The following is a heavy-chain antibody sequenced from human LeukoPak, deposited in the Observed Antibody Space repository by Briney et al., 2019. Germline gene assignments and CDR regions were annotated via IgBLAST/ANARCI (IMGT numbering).Heavy chain of an antibody. CDR1: GFTFSSYG. V-gene: IGHV3-23*01. J-gene: IGHJ4*02. Sequence: GGSLRLSCAASGFTFSSYGMSWVRQAAGEGLEWVSATSGSGGSTYYADSVKGRFTISRDNSKNTLYLQMNSLRAEDTAVYYCAKPAKTDYADYWGQGTLVTVSS. CDR3: AKPAKTDYADY. CDR2: TSGSGGST. D-gene: IGHD1-14*01.